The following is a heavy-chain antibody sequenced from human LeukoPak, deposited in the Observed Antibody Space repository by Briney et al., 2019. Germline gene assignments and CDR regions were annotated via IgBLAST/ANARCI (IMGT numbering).Heavy chain of an antibody. CDR2: IRGSGGNT. J-gene: IGHJ4*02. Sequence: GGSLRLSCAASGFTFSSYAMSWVRQAPGKGLEWVSAIRGSGGNTYYADSVKGRFTISRDNSKNTLYLQMNSLRAEDTAVYYCAKDSYSSSAVTFDYWGQGTLVTVPS. CDR1: GFTFSSYA. D-gene: IGHD6-6*01. CDR3: AKDSYSSSAVTFDY. V-gene: IGHV3-23*01.